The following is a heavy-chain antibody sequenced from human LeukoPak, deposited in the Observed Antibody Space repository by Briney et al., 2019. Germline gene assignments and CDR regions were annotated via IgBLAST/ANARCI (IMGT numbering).Heavy chain of an antibody. D-gene: IGHD5-18*01. J-gene: IGHJ4*02. Sequence: GGSLRLSCAASGFTFSSYGMHWVRQAPGKGLEWVAVIWYDGSNKYYADSVKGRFTISRDNSKNTLSLQVSSLRTEDTAVYYCAKDRYSYAFEYSDSWGQGTLVTVSS. CDR2: IWYDGSNK. V-gene: IGHV3-30*02. CDR3: AKDRYSYAFEYSDS. CDR1: GFTFSSYG.